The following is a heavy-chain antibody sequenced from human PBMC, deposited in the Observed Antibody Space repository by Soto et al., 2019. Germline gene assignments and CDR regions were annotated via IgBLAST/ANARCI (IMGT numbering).Heavy chain of an antibody. J-gene: IGHJ6*02. CDR1: GFTFSSYA. CDR3: ARDIALQHYYYYGMDV. V-gene: IGHV3-30-3*01. CDR2: ISYDGSNK. Sequence: GGSLRLSCAASGFTFSSYAMHWVRQAPGKGLEWVAVISYDGSNKYYADSVKGRFTISRDNSKNTLYLQMNSLRAEDTAVYYCARDIALQHYYYYGMDVWGQGXTVTVPS. D-gene: IGHD6-13*01.